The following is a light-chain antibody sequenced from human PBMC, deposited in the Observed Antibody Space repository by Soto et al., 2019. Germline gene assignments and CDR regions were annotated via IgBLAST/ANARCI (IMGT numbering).Light chain of an antibody. V-gene: IGKV1-39*01. CDR2: AAS. CDR1: QTISNY. CDR3: QQSYSTPIT. Sequence: DIQMTQSPSSRSASVVDRVTITCRASQTISNYLNWYQQKPGKAPKLLIYAASSLQSGVPSRFSGSGSGTDFTLTISSLQPEDFATFYCQQSYSTPITFGQGTRLEIK. J-gene: IGKJ5*01.